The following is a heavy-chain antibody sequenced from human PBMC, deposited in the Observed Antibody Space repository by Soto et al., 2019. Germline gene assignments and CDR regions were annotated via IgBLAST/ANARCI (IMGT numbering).Heavy chain of an antibody. D-gene: IGHD3-9*01. J-gene: IGHJ4*02. V-gene: IGHV4-39*07. CDR2: INHNGST. CDR1: GVSITNRSFY. Sequence: SETLSLTCTVSGVSITNRSFYWGWVRQPPGKGLEWIGTINHNGSTNYNPSLKSRVTISVDTSKNQFSLKLSSVTAADTAVYYCARITYYDILTGYYTASSWGQGTLVTVSS. CDR3: ARITYYDILTGYYTASS.